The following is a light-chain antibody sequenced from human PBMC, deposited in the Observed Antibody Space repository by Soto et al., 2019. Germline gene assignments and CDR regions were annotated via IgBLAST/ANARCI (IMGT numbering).Light chain of an antibody. J-gene: IGLJ1*01. CDR3: CSYAGSSTFV. V-gene: IGLV2-23*01. CDR1: SSDVGNYNL. Sequence: QSALTQSASVSGSPGQSITISCTGNSSDVGNYNLVSWYQQHPGKAPKLMIYEGSKRPSGVSNRFSGSKSGNTASLTISGLQAEDEADYYCCSYAGSSTFVFGTGTKLTV. CDR2: EGS.